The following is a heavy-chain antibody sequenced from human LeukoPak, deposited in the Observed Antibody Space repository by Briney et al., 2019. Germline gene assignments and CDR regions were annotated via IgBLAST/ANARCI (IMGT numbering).Heavy chain of an antibody. J-gene: IGHJ6*02. CDR2: ISSNGGST. V-gene: IGHV3-64*01. Sequence: GGSLRLSCAASGFTFSSYAMHWVRQAPGKGLEYVSAISSNGGSTYYANSVKGRFTISRDNSKNTLYLQMGSLRAEDMAVYYCARDTTKHTYYDFWSGYGDYYYGMDVWGQGTTVTVSS. CDR1: GFTFSSYA. CDR3: ARDTTKHTYYDFWSGYGDYYYGMDV. D-gene: IGHD3-3*01.